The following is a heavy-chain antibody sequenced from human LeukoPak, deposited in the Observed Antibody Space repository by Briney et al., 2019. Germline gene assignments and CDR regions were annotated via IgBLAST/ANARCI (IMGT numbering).Heavy chain of an antibody. CDR2: LSAYKGNT. Sequence: ASVKVSCKASGYTFTSYGISWARQAPGQGLEWMGWLSAYKGNTNYAQKPQGRVTMPTDTSTSTAYIELRSLRSDDTAVYYCARDLDWGVIGYWGQGTLVTVSS. CDR1: GYTFTSYG. D-gene: IGHD3-10*01. J-gene: IGHJ4*02. V-gene: IGHV1-18*01. CDR3: ARDLDWGVIGY.